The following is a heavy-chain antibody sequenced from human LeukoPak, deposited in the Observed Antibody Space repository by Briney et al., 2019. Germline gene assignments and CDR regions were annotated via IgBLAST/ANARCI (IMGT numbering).Heavy chain of an antibody. Sequence: GGSLRLSCAASGFTFSDNYMSWIRQAPGKGLEWVSYISSSSYYTKYADSVKGRFTISRDNAKNSLYLQMNSLRAEDTAVYYCARDPYSEGANFDFWGQGTLVTVSS. V-gene: IGHV3-11*05. D-gene: IGHD1-26*01. CDR2: ISSSSYYT. CDR1: GFTFSDNY. CDR3: ARDPYSEGANFDF. J-gene: IGHJ4*02.